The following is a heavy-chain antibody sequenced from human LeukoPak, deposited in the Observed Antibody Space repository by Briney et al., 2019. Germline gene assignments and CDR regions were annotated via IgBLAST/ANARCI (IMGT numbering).Heavy chain of an antibody. CDR2: VYHTGST. CDR1: GSSMSTRYY. D-gene: IGHD3-22*01. V-gene: IGHV4-38-2*01. CDR3: ASHYYASSGSLFDS. J-gene: IGHJ4*02. Sequence: PSETLSLTCAVSGSSMSTRYYWFWIRQPPGKGLECIASVYHTGSTYYHPSLKSRVTISLDTSKNQFSLRLTSVTAADTALYYCASHYYASSGSLFDSWGRGSLVTVSS.